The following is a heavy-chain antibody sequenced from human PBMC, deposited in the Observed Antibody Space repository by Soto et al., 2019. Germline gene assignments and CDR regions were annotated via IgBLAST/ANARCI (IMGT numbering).Heavy chain of an antibody. D-gene: IGHD6-13*01. CDR2: IYYSGST. Sequence: SETLSLTCTVSGGSISSSSYYWGWIRQPPGKGLEWIGSIYYSGSTYYNPSLKSRVTISVDTSKNQFSLKLSSVTAADTAVYYCARLREGQQLDQSPFDYWGQGTLVTVSS. CDR1: GGSISSSSYY. J-gene: IGHJ4*02. V-gene: IGHV4-39*01. CDR3: ARLREGQQLDQSPFDY.